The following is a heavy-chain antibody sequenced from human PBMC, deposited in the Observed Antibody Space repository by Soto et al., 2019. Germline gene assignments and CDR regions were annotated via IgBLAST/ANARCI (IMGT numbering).Heavy chain of an antibody. J-gene: IGHJ4*02. CDR1: GFTFSSYS. CDR2: ISSSSSTI. D-gene: IGHD3-22*01. Sequence: FLRLSCAASGFTFSSYSMNWVRQAPGKGLEWVSYISSSSSTIYYADSVKGRFTISRDNAKNSLYLQMNSLRDEDTAVYYCARGDYDSSGYYWTFDCCGQRTLVTVSS. CDR3: ARGDYDSSGYYWTFDC. V-gene: IGHV3-48*02.